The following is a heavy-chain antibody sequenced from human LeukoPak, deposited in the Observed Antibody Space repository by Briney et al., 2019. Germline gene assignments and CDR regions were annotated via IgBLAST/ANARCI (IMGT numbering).Heavy chain of an antibody. CDR1: GLTFSNFP. V-gene: IGHV3-30*02. D-gene: IGHD3-22*01. CDR3: ATQSITLVVVISPFDY. J-gene: IGHJ4*02. Sequence: GSLRLSCAASGLTFSNFPMHWVRQAPGKGLEWVALIQDDGATTNYVDSVRGRFTISRDNSKSTVYLQMNSLKPDDTAVYYCATQSITLVVVISPFDYWGQGTLVTVSS. CDR2: IQDDGATT.